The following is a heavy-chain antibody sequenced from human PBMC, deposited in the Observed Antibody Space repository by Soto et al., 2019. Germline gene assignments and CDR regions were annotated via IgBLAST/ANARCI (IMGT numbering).Heavy chain of an antibody. CDR1: GYTFSSYG. V-gene: IGHV1-18*04. CDR2: IRTYNGDP. D-gene: IGHD3-3*01. Sequence: QIQLVQAGGEVRQPGPSVRLSCKTSGYTFSSYGINWLRQAPGQGLEWRGWIRTYNGDPHSAQNFEGRLSMATDPSTSTADLDLASLRTDEADVYVCARDRLPGTGYSDFWDVGSRCFDTWGQGTLVAVSS. CDR3: ARDRLPGTGYSDFWDVGSRCFDT. J-gene: IGHJ5*02.